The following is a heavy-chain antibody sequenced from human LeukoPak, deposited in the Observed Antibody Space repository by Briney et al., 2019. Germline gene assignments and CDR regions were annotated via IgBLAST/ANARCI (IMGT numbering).Heavy chain of an antibody. D-gene: IGHD3-22*01. CDR3: ARHRTSSAYYNYFDY. Sequence: SETLSLTCAVSGYSISSGYYWGWIRQPPGKGLGWIGSIYQSGSTYYTPSLVSRVTISVDTSKNQFSLKLNSVTAADTAVYYCARHRTSSAYYNYFDYWGQGTLVTVSS. V-gene: IGHV4-38-2*01. CDR2: IYQSGST. J-gene: IGHJ4*02. CDR1: GYSISSGYY.